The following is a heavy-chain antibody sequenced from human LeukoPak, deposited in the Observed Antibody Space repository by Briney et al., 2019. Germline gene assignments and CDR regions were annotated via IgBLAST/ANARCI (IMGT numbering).Heavy chain of an antibody. D-gene: IGHD1-1*01. V-gene: IGHV3-33*01. J-gene: IGHJ4*02. CDR2: IWYDGSNK. Sequence: GRSLRLSCAASGFTFSSYGMHWVRQAPGKGLEWVAVIWYDGSNKYYADSVKGRFTISRDNSKNTLYLQMNSLRAEDTAVYYCARARWNGAYYFDYWGQGTLVTVSS. CDR1: GFTFSSYG. CDR3: ARARWNGAYYFDY.